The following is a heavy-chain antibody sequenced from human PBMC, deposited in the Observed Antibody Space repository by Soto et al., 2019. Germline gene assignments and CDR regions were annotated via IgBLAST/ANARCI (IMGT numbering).Heavy chain of an antibody. CDR2: IVPITGMT. CDR3: SRVVASLVDS. CDR1: GGTFSSYT. V-gene: IGHV1-69*02. J-gene: IGHJ4*02. Sequence: QVQLVQSGAEVKKPGSSVRVSCTPSGGTFSSYTISWVRQAPGQGLEWMGRIVPITGMTRYAQKFQGRLTITAVTSTTTAYLELSSLTSEVSAVYFCSRVVASLVDSWGQGTQVTVSS. D-gene: IGHD2-15*01.